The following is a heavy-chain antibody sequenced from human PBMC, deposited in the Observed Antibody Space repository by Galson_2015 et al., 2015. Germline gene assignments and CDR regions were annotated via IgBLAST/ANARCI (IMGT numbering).Heavy chain of an antibody. D-gene: IGHD2-15*01. J-gene: IGHJ4*02. Sequence: SVKVSCKVSGYTLTELSMHWVRQAPGKGLEWMGGFDPEDGETIYAQKFQGRVTMTEDTSTDTAYMELSSLRSEDTAVYYCARAFGHCSGGSCYRLVYYFDYWGQGTLVTVSS. CDR1: GYTLTELS. CDR2: FDPEDGET. V-gene: IGHV1-24*01. CDR3: ARAFGHCSGGSCYRLVYYFDY.